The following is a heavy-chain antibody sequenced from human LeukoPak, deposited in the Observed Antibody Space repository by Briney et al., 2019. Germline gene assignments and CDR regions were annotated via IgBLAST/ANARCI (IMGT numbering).Heavy chain of an antibody. CDR2: ISANNGDT. D-gene: IGHD3-16*01. V-gene: IGHV1-18*01. CDR1: GYTFTSYG. CDR3: ARDPPGLTLGSPGDY. Sequence: ASVKVSFKASGYTFTSYGIAWVRQAPGQGLQWMGWISANNGDTSYSQKLQGRVTMTTDTSTNTAYMELRSLTSDDTAVYYCARDPPGLTLGSPGDYWGQGTLVIVSS. J-gene: IGHJ4*02.